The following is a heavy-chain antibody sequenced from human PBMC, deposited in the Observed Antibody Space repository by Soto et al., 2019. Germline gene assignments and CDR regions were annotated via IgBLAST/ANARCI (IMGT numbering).Heavy chain of an antibody. J-gene: IGHJ4*02. V-gene: IGHV4-59*01. Sequence: SETLSLTCTVSGGSISSYYWSWIRQPPGKGLEWIGYIYYSGSTNYNPSLKSRVTISVDTSKNQFSLKLSSVTAADTAVYYCARACSSTSCYEEKAAAGTGYFDYWGQGTLVTVSS. CDR2: IYYSGST. CDR3: ARACSSTSCYEEKAAAGTGYFDY. CDR1: GGSISSYY. D-gene: IGHD2-2*01.